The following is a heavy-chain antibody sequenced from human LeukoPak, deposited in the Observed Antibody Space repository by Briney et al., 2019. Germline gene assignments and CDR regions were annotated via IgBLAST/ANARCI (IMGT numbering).Heavy chain of an antibody. CDR1: GFTVSSNH. Sequence: PGGSLRLSCAASGFTVSSNHMSWVRQAPGKGLEWVSVISGSGDSAYYADSVKGRFTISRDNSKNTLYLQMNSLRAEDTAIYYCAKTSSTSCYSCVFDYWGQGTLVTVSS. CDR3: AKTSSTSCYSCVFDY. CDR2: ISGSGDSA. J-gene: IGHJ4*02. D-gene: IGHD2-2*01. V-gene: IGHV3-23*01.